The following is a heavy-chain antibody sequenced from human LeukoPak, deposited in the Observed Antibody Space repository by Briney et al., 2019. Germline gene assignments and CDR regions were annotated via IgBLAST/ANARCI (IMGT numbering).Heavy chain of an antibody. Sequence: PGRSLRLSCAASGFTFSSYGMHWVRQAPGKGLEWVAVISYDGSNKYYADSVKGRFTISRDNSKNTLYLQMNSLRAEDTAVYYCAKDGPPTYYYDSSGYPLVDYFDYWGQGTLVTVSS. CDR3: AKDGPPTYYYDSSGYPLVDYFDY. V-gene: IGHV3-30*18. D-gene: IGHD3-22*01. CDR1: GFTFSSYG. J-gene: IGHJ4*02. CDR2: ISYDGSNK.